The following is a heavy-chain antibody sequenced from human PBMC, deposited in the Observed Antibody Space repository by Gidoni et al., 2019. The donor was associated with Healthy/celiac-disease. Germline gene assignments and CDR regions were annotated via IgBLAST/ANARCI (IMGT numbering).Heavy chain of an antibody. CDR3: ASIGGYIEATLNWCDP. Sequence: QVQLVQSGAEVKKPGSSVKVSCKTSGGTFSSYPSSWVRKAPGQGLEWMGRTIPILGIANYAQKFQGSVTITAYKSTSTAYMWLSSLRSEDTAVYYCASIGGYIEATLNWCDPWGQGTLVTVSS. CDR1: GGTFSSYP. V-gene: IGHV1-69*02. J-gene: IGHJ5*02. D-gene: IGHD5-12*01. CDR2: TIPILGIA.